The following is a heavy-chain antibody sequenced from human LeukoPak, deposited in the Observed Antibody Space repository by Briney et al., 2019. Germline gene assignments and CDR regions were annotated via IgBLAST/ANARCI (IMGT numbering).Heavy chain of an antibody. J-gene: IGHJ3*02. CDR1: GGSISCYY. V-gene: IGHV4-4*07. Sequence: SETLSLTCTLSGGSISCYYWSWTRQPAGKGLEWIGRIYTSGSTNYNPSLKSRVTMSVDTSKNQFSLKLSSVTAADTAVYYCARVKGSSGWYRDAFDIWGQGTMVTVSS. CDR3: ARVKGSSGWYRDAFDI. D-gene: IGHD6-13*01. CDR2: IYTSGST.